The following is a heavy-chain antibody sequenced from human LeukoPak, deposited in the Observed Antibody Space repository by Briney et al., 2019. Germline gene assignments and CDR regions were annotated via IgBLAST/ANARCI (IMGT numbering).Heavy chain of an antibody. Sequence: GGSLRLSCAASGFTVSSNYMSWVRQAPGKGLEWVSVIYSGGSTYYADSVKGRFTISRDNSKNTLYLQMNSLRAEDTAVYYCARDVRVGVSDYWGQGTLVTVSS. CDR1: GFTVSSNY. J-gene: IGHJ4*02. V-gene: IGHV3-53*01. D-gene: IGHD1-26*01. CDR2: IYSGGST. CDR3: ARDVRVGVSDY.